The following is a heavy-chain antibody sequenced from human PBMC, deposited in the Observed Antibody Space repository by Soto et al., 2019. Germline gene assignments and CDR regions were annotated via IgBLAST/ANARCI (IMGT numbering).Heavy chain of an antibody. CDR2: INHSGST. V-gene: IGHV4-34*01. J-gene: IGHJ5*02. CDR3: ARAGIAAAGPDFDP. Sequence: SETLSLTCAVYGGSFSGYYWSWIRQPPGKGLEWIGEINHSGSTNYNPSLKSRVTISVDTSKNQFSLKLSSVTAADTAVDYCARAGIAAAGPDFDPWGQGTLVTVSS. CDR1: GGSFSGYY. D-gene: IGHD6-13*01.